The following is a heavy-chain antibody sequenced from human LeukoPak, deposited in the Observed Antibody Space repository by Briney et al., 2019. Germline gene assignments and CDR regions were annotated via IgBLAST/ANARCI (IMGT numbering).Heavy chain of an antibody. CDR1: GFTFSSYS. V-gene: IGHV3-21*01. D-gene: IGHD6-13*01. Sequence: GGSLRLSCAASGFTFSSYSMNWVRQAPGKGLEWVSSISSSSSYIYYADSVKGRFTISRDNAKNSLYLQMNSLRAEDTAVYYCARGASAAGTLYNWFDPWGQGTLVTVSS. CDR3: ARGASAAGTLYNWFDP. J-gene: IGHJ5*02. CDR2: ISSSSSYI.